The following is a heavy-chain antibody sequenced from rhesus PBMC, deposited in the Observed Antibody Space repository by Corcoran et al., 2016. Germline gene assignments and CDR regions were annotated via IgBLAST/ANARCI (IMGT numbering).Heavy chain of an antibody. D-gene: IGHD1-20*01. CDR2: IYGSGGST. CDR1: GGSISSSNW. V-gene: IGHV4-93*01. CDR3: ASSIAGTTGAFDF. J-gene: IGHJ3*01. Sequence: QVQLQESGPAVVKPSETLSLTCAVSGGSISSSNWWSWIRQSPGKGLEWIGGIYGSGGSTEYNPSLESRVTISKDTSKNRFSLKLSSVTAADTAVYYCASSIAGTTGAFDFWGQGLRVTVSS.